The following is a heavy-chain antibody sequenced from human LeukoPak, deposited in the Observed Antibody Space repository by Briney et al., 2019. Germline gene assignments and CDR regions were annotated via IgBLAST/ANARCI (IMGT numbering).Heavy chain of an antibody. Sequence: SETLSLTCAVYGGSFSGYYWSWIRQPPGKGLEWIGEINHSGSTNYNPSLKSRVTISVDTSKNQFSLKLSSVAAADTAVYYCARSTRDCSGGSCYSRTIDYWGQGTLVTVSS. CDR1: GGSFSGYY. D-gene: IGHD2-15*01. CDR2: INHSGST. V-gene: IGHV4-34*01. CDR3: ARSTRDCSGGSCYSRTIDY. J-gene: IGHJ4*02.